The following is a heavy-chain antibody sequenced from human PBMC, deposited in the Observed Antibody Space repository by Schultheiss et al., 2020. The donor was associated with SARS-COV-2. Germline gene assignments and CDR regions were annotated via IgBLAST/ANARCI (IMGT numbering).Heavy chain of an antibody. CDR1: GGSFSGYY. V-gene: IGHV4-59*01. Sequence: SETLSLTCAVYGGSFSGYYWSWIRQPPGKGLEWIGYIYYSGSTNYNPSLKSRVTISVDTSKNQFSLKLSSVTAADTAVYYCARDRPRDGYFDYWGQGTLVTVSS. CDR3: ARDRPRDGYFDY. D-gene: IGHD5-24*01. J-gene: IGHJ4*02. CDR2: IYYSGST.